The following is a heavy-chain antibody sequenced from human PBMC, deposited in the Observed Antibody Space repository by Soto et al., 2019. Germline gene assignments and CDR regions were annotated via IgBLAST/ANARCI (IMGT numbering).Heavy chain of an antibody. V-gene: IGHV3-30*18. Sequence: VQLLESGGGLVQPGGSLRLSCAASGFTFSSYGMHWVRQAPGKGLEWVAVISYDGSNKYYADSVKGRFTISRDNSKNTLYLQMNSLRAEDTAVYYCAKLTTGVAFDIWGQGTMVTVSS. D-gene: IGHD1-1*01. J-gene: IGHJ3*02. CDR3: AKLTTGVAFDI. CDR2: ISYDGSNK. CDR1: GFTFSSYG.